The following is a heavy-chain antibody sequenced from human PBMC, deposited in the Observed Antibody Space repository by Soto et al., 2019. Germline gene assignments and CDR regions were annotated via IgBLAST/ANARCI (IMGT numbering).Heavy chain of an antibody. CDR2: IYYSGST. CDR1: GGSISSGGYY. Sequence: QMQLQESGPGLVKPSQTLSLTCTVSGGSISSGGYYWSWIRQHPGKGLEWIGYIYYSGSTYYNPXLXSXVTISVDTSKNQCSLKLSSVTATDTAVHYCARGVLHWGQGTLVTGSS. CDR3: ARGVLH. J-gene: IGHJ4*02. V-gene: IGHV4-31*01.